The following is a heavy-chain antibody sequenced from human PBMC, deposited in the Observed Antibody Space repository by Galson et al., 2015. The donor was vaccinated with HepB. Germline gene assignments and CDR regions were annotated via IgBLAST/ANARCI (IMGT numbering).Heavy chain of an antibody. V-gene: IGHV3-74*01. CDR2: INADGCST. CDR3: ARDLSSSWVFGY. J-gene: IGHJ4*02. CDR1: GFTFSNYW. Sequence: SLRLSCAASGFTFSNYWMHWVRQAPGKGLVWVSRINADGCSTNYADSVKGRFTISRDNADSTVYLQMNSLRAEDTAVYYCARDLSSSWVFGYWGQGTLVTVSS. D-gene: IGHD6-13*01.